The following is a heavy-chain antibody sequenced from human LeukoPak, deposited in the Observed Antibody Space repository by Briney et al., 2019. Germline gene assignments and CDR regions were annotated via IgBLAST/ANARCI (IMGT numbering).Heavy chain of an antibody. Sequence: GGSLRLSCVASGFTFSTYWMSWVRQAPGKGLEWVANIYQDGSEKYYVDSVKGRFTVSRDNAKNSLYLQMNSLRAEDTAVYYCARDRGSSGWYEFDYWGQGTLVTVSS. CDR2: IYQDGSEK. CDR1: GFTFSTYW. D-gene: IGHD6-19*01. J-gene: IGHJ4*02. CDR3: ARDRGSSGWYEFDY. V-gene: IGHV3-7*01.